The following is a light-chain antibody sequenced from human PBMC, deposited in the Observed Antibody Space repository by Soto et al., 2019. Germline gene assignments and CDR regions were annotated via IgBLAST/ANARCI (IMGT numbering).Light chain of an antibody. CDR2: EVS. Sequence: QSALTQPASVSGSPGQSITISCTATSTDVGGYNYVSWYQKHPGKAPKLLIYEVSNRPSGVSNRFSGSKSGNTASLTISGLQAEDEGDYYCSSYTSSSTGYVFGTGTKVTVL. CDR3: SSYTSSSTGYV. CDR1: STDVGGYNY. V-gene: IGLV2-14*01. J-gene: IGLJ1*01.